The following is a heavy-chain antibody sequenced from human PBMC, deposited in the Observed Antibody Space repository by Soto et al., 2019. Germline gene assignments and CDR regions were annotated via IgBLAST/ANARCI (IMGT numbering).Heavy chain of an antibody. CDR3: ARVSGDQYGYPQQFDY. D-gene: IGHD5-18*01. V-gene: IGHV4-59*01. CDR1: SDSINNYY. Sequence: QVRLQESGPGLVKPSETLSLICDVSSDSINNYYWSWVRQPPGKRLEWLGCMFYSGTTIYNPSLKGRISISGDASKSQFSLKLTSVNAADTAVYYCARVSGDQYGYPQQFDYWGQGSLVTVSS. J-gene: IGHJ4*02. CDR2: MFYSGTT.